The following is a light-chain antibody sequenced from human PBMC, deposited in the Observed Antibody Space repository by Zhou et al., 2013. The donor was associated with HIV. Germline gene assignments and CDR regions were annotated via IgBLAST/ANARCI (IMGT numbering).Light chain of an antibody. J-gene: IGKJ1*01. Sequence: DIQMTQSPSTVSASVGDRVTITCRASQSISVWLAWYQQKPGKAPLLLIYKASSLQSGVPSRFSGSGSGTDFTLTISSLQPDDFATYYCQQYNSFPVTFGQGTKVEIK. V-gene: IGKV1-5*03. CDR2: KAS. CDR1: QSISVW. CDR3: QQYNSFPVT.